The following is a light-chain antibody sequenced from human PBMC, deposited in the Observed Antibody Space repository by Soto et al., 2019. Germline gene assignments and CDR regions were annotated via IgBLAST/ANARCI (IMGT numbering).Light chain of an antibody. J-gene: IGKJ1*01. CDR1: REVSSN. V-gene: IGKV3-15*01. CDR3: HQYHMWPSWT. Sequence: DIVMTQSPATLSVSPGETASLSCRANREVSSNVVWYQHKSGQSTRVLVYGASIRATGVPDRFSGSGSGTEFVLTISGLKADDLAVYYCHQYHMWPSWTFGQGTKVEMK. CDR2: GAS.